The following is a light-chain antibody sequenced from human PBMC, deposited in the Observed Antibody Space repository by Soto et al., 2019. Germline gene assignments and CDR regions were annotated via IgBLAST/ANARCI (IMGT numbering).Light chain of an antibody. CDR1: QVISSW. Sequence: DIQMTQSPSSLSASVGDRVTITCRASQVISSWLVWYQQKSGKVPKLLIYAASTLQSGVPSRFSGSRSGTDFTLTISSLQPEDVATYYCQNHNNAPWTFGQGTKVEIQ. CDR2: AAS. V-gene: IGKV1-27*01. CDR3: QNHNNAPWT. J-gene: IGKJ1*01.